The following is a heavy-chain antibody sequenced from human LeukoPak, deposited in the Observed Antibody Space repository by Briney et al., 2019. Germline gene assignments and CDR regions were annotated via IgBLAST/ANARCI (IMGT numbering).Heavy chain of an antibody. Sequence: GGSLRLSCAASGFTFSSYWMHWVRQAPGKGLVWVSRINSDGSSTSYADSVKGRFTISRDNAKNTLYLQMNSLRAEDTAVYYCARVIYCGGDCYHFDYWGQGTLVTVSS. CDR2: INSDGSST. CDR3: ARVIYCGGDCYHFDY. CDR1: GFTFSSYW. J-gene: IGHJ4*02. V-gene: IGHV3-74*01. D-gene: IGHD2-21*02.